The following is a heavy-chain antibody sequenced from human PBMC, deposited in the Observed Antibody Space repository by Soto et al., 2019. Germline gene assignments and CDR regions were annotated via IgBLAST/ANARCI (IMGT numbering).Heavy chain of an antibody. CDR2: IRGDGGQT. V-gene: IGHV3-23*01. CDR3: AKDQVRGATGIVLDGMDV. CDR1: GFTFTSYG. J-gene: IGHJ6*02. D-gene: IGHD2-15*01. Sequence: VQLFASGGGSARPGGSLRLSCTASGFTFTSYGMGWVRQAPGKGLQWVSTIRGDGGQTHYTDSVKGRFSISRDNSNNTVYLHMNSLRAEDTAIYYCAKDQVRGATGIVLDGMDVWGQGTTVTISS.